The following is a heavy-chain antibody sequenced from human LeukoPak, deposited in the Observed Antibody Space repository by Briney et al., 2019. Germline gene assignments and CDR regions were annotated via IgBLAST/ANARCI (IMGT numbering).Heavy chain of an antibody. CDR3: TKGAAWYFDY. V-gene: IGHV3-30*02. D-gene: IGHD6-25*01. CDR1: GFTFTNYG. Sequence: GGSLRLSCAASGFTFTNYGMHWVRQAPGKGLEWVAFIQFDGSSRYYVDSVKGRFTVSRDNSKNTLYLQMNSLRTEDTAVYYCTKGAAWYFDYWGQGTLVTVSS. J-gene: IGHJ4*02. CDR2: IQFDGSSR.